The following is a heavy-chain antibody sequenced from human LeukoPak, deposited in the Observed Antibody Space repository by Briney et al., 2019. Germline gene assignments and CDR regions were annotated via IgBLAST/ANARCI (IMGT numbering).Heavy chain of an antibody. CDR3: ARERQWLAHFDY. D-gene: IGHD6-19*01. CDR2: ISYDGSNK. Sequence: PGGSLRLSCAASGFTFSSYAMHWVRQAPGKGLEWVAVISYDGSNKYYADSVKGRFTISRDNSKNTLYLQMNSLRAEDTAVYYCARERQWLAHFDYWGQGTLVTVSS. CDR1: GFTFSSYA. V-gene: IGHV3-30-3*01. J-gene: IGHJ4*02.